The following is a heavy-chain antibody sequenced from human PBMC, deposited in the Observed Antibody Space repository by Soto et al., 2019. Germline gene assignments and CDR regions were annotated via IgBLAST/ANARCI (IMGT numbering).Heavy chain of an antibody. Sequence: QVQLQESGPRLVRPSGALSLTCSVSGASITSGHWWTWVRQSPGKGREGIGGFGAGGSAYSNPSLKSRVSLSVNKSQNQLSRSLTSVTAADTTIYYCTRSTHAMNGGSHYMPLDDDLLTGMDVWGPGTTVTVSS. CDR2: FGAGGSA. CDR3: TRSTHAMNGGSHYMPLDDDLLTGMDV. D-gene: IGHD2-2*01. J-gene: IGHJ6*02. V-gene: IGHV4-4*02. CDR1: GASITSGHW.